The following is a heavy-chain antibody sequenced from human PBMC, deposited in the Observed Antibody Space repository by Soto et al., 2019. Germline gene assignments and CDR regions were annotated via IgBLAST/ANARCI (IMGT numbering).Heavy chain of an antibody. Sequence: SETLSLTCTVSGGSISSGGYYWSWIRQHPGKGLEWIGYIYYSGSTYYNPSLKSRVTISVDTSKNQFSLKLSSVTAADTAVYYCARDKIQLWSSFDYWGQGTLVTVSS. CDR2: IYYSGST. CDR3: ARDKIQLWSSFDY. J-gene: IGHJ4*02. D-gene: IGHD5-18*01. CDR1: GGSISSGGYY. V-gene: IGHV4-31*03.